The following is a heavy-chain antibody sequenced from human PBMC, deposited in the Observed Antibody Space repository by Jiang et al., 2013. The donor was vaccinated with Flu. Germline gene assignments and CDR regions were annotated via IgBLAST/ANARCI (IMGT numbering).Heavy chain of an antibody. Sequence: LLKPSETLSLTRAVYGGSFSGYYWSWIRQPPGKGLEWIGEINHSGSTNYNPSLKSRVTISVDTSKNQFSLKLSSVTAADTAVYYCAGERRAAAGTIDYWGQGTLVTVSS. J-gene: IGHJ4*02. CDR3: AGERRAAAGTIDY. D-gene: IGHD6-13*01. V-gene: IGHV4-34*01. CDR1: GGSFSGYY. CDR2: INHSGST.